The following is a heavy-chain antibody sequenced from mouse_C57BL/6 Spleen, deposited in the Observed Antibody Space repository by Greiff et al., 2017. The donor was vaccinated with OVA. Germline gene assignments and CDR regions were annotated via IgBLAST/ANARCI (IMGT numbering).Heavy chain of an antibody. Sequence: EVQLQQSGPVLVKPGASVKMSCKASGYTFTDYYMNWVKQSHGKSLEWIGVINPYNGGTSYNQKFKGKATLTVDKSSSTAYMELNSLTSEDSAVYCCARSDYSNRGNFDYWGQGTTLTVSS. CDR3: ARSDYSNRGNFDY. CDR1: GYTFTDYY. D-gene: IGHD2-5*01. CDR2: INPYNGGT. J-gene: IGHJ2*01. V-gene: IGHV1-19*01.